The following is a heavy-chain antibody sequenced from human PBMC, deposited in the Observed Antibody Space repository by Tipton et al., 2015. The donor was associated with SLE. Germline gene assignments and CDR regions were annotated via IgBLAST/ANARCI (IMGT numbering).Heavy chain of an antibody. V-gene: IGHV4-61*09. CDR2: IYTSGST. D-gene: IGHD3-16*01. CDR3: AREATFGGVVDY. Sequence: TLSLTCTVSGGSISSGSYYWSWIRQPAGKGLEWIGHIYTSGSTHYNPSLKSRVTISLDTSKNQFSLKLSSVTAADTAVYYCAREATFGGVVDYWGQGTLVTVSS. J-gene: IGHJ4*02. CDR1: GGSISSGSYY.